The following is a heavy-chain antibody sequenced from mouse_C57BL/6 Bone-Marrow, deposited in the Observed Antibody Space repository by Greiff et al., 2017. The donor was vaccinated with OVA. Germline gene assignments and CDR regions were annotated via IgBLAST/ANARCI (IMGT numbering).Heavy chain of an antibody. CDR1: GYTFTSYG. CDR3: ARRDYYGSQYYYAMDY. CDR2: IYPRSGNT. D-gene: IGHD1-1*01. V-gene: IGHV1-81*01. Sequence: QVQLKESGAELARPGASVKLSCKASGYTFTSYGISWVKQRTGQGLEWIGEIYPRSGNTYYNEKFKGKATLTADKSSSTAYMELRSLTSEDSAVYYCARRDYYGSQYYYAMDYWGQGTSVTVSS. J-gene: IGHJ4*01.